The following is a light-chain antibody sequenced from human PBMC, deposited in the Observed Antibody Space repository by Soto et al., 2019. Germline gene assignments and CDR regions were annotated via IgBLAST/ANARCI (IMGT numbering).Light chain of an antibody. CDR2: GAS. CDR1: QYIATSY. CDR3: MQATQFPLT. Sequence: EIVLTQSPGTLSLSPGEGATLSCRSSQYIATSYLAWYQQRRGQAPRLLIYGASSRATGIPDRFSGSGSGTDFTLKISRVEAEDVGTYYCMQATQFPLTFGGGTKVKIK. V-gene: IGKV3-20*01. J-gene: IGKJ4*01.